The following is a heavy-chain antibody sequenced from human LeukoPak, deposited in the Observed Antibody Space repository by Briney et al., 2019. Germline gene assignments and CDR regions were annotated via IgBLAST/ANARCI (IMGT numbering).Heavy chain of an antibody. J-gene: IGHJ5*02. CDR2: ISAYNGNT. D-gene: IGHD2-15*01. CDR3: ARGGYCSGGSCDAENWFDP. CDR1: GYTFTSYG. V-gene: IGHV1-18*01. Sequence: ASVKVSCKASGYTFTSYGISWVRQVPGQGLEWMGWISAYNGNTNYAQKLQGRVTMTTDTSTSTAYMELRSLRSDDTAVYYCARGGYCSGGSCDAENWFDPWGQGTLVTVSS.